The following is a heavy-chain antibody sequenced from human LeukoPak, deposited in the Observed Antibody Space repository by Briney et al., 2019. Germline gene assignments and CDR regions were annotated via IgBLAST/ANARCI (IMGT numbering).Heavy chain of an antibody. V-gene: IGHV3-21*04. CDR1: GFTFSSYS. CDR3: AKSPKDSGYYEPIDY. D-gene: IGHD3-22*01. Sequence: PGGSLRLSCAASGFTFSSYSMNWVRQAPGKGLEWVPSISSSSSYIYYADSVKGRFTISRDNAKNSLYLQMNSLRAEDTALYYCAKSPKDSGYYEPIDYWGQGTLVTVSS. J-gene: IGHJ4*02. CDR2: ISSSSSYI.